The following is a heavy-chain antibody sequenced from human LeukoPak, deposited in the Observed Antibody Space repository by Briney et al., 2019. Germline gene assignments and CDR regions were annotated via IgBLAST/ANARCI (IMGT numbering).Heavy chain of an antibody. Sequence: ASVKVSCKASGYTFTGYYMHWVRQAPGQGLEWMGWINPNSGGTNYAQKFQGRVTMTRDTSTSTVYMELSSLRSEDTAVYYCARDPYSSGYYYYYYMDVWGKGTTVTVSS. CDR2: INPNSGGT. J-gene: IGHJ6*03. V-gene: IGHV1-2*02. CDR3: ARDPYSSGYYYYYYMDV. D-gene: IGHD3-22*01. CDR1: GYTFTGYY.